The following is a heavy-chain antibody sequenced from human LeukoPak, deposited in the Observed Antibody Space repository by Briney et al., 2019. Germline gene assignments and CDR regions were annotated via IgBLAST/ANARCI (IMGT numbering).Heavy chain of an antibody. Sequence: GGSLRLFCAASGFTFSSYSMIWVREARGKGLECVSSISSSISYIYYADSVKGQFTISRDNAKNSLYLQMNSLRAEDTAVYYCARSRPDKDYYYYMDVWGKGTTVTVSS. V-gene: IGHV3-21*01. CDR3: ARSRPDKDYYYYMDV. J-gene: IGHJ6*03. CDR2: ISSSISYI. CDR1: GFTFSSYS.